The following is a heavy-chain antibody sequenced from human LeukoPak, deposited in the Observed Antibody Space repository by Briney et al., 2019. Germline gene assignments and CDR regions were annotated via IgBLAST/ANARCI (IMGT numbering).Heavy chain of an antibody. V-gene: IGHV1-69*13. CDR1: GGTFSSYA. CDR3: ARGYDYYDSSGYYYFDY. CDR2: IIPIFGTA. Sequence: ASVKVSCKASGGTFSSYAISWVRQATGQGLEWMGGIIPIFGTANYAQKFQGRVTITADESTSTAYMELSSLRSEDTAVYYCARGYDYYDSSGYYYFDYWGQGTLVTVSS. J-gene: IGHJ4*02. D-gene: IGHD3-22*01.